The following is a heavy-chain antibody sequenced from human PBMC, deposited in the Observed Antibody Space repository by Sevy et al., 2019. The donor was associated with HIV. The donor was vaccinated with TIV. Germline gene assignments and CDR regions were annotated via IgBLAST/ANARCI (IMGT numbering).Heavy chain of an antibody. Sequence: ASVKVSCKTSGYTFTNNGISWLRQAPGQGLEWMGWISTYNGITIYEQKFQDRVTMTTDTSTTTVYLELRSLTFDDTAVYYCARDRAPVAAQGDFDFWGQGTLVTVSS. CDR3: ARDRAPVAAQGDFDF. CDR2: ISTYNGIT. CDR1: GYTFTNNG. D-gene: IGHD6-19*01. V-gene: IGHV1-18*01. J-gene: IGHJ4*02.